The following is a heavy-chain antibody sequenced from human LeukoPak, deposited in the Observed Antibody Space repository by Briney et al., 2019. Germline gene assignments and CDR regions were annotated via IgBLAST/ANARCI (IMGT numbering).Heavy chain of an antibody. J-gene: IGHJ4*02. Sequence: GGSLRLSCAASGFTFSSYGMHWVRQASGKGLEWVAFIRYDGSNKYYADSVKGRFTISRDNSKNTLYLQMNSLRAEDTAVYYCAKSHSSSSTFDYWGQGTLVTVSS. CDR1: GFTFSSYG. CDR2: IRYDGSNK. D-gene: IGHD6-6*01. V-gene: IGHV3-30*02. CDR3: AKSHSSSSTFDY.